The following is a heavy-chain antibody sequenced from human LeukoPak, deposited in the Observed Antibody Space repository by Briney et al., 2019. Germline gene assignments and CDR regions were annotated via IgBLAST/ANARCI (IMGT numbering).Heavy chain of an antibody. V-gene: IGHV3-21*01. Sequence: GGSLRLSCAASGFTFSGYSMNWVRQAPGKGLEWVSSISSGSSYIYYADSVKGRFTVSRDNAKHSLYLQMNSLRAEDTAVYYCVRDAKQYYDILTGYYNDAFDIWGQGTMVTVSS. J-gene: IGHJ3*02. D-gene: IGHD3-9*01. CDR3: VRDAKQYYDILTGYYNDAFDI. CDR2: ISSGSSYI. CDR1: GFTFSGYS.